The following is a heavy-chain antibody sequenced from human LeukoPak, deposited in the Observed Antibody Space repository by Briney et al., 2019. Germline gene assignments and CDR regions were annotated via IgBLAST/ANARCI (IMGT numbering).Heavy chain of an antibody. J-gene: IGHJ4*02. CDR1: GFTFSSYA. D-gene: IGHD2-15*01. V-gene: IGHV3-23*01. CDR2: ISGSGGST. CDR3: AKARSGAAATPTDY. Sequence: GGSLRLSCAASGFTFSSYAMSWVRQAPGKGLEWVSAISGSGGSTYYADSVKGRFTISRDNSKNTLYLQMNSLRAEDAAVYYCAKARSGAAATPTDYWGQGTLVTVSS.